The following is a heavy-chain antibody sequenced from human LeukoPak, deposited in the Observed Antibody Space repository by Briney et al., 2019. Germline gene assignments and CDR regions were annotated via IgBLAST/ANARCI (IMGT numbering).Heavy chain of an antibody. V-gene: IGHV4-39*07. CDR2: IYYSGST. CDR3: ARVVHDYGDYYLDY. Sequence: SETLPLTCTVSGGSISSNSYYWGWIRQSPGKGLEWIGSIYYSGSTYYNPSLKSRVTMSVDTSKNQFSLKLSSVTAADTAIYYCARVVHDYGDYYLDYWGQGTLVTVSS. D-gene: IGHD4-17*01. CDR1: GGSISSNSYY. J-gene: IGHJ4*02.